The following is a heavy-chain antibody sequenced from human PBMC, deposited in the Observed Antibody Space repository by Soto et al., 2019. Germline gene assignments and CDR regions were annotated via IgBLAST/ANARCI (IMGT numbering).Heavy chain of an antibody. CDR3: ASITHSAMIVVPTESYFAL. V-gene: IGHV3-21*01. Sequence: EVQLVESGGGLVKPGGSLRLSCAASGFTFSSYSMNWVRQAPGKGLEWVSSISSSSSYIYYADSVKGRFTISRDNAKNSLYLQMNSLRSDDTAVYYCASITHSAMIVVPTESYFALWGRGTLVTVSS. D-gene: IGHD3-22*01. CDR2: ISSSSSYI. CDR1: GFTFSSYS. J-gene: IGHJ2*01.